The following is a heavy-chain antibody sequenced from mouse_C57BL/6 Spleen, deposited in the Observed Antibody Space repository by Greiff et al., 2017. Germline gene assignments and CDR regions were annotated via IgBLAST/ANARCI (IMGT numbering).Heavy chain of an antibody. J-gene: IGHJ1*03. CDR1: GFSLTSYG. CDR2: IWSGGST. CDR3: AKNRAVDWYFDV. D-gene: IGHD3-3*01. Sequence: QVQLKESGPGLVQPSQSLSITCTVSGFSLTSYGVHWVRQPPGKGLEWLGVIWSGGSTDYNAAFISRLSISKDNSKSQVFFKMNSLQADDTAIYYCAKNRAVDWYFDVWGTGTTVTVSS. V-gene: IGHV2-4*01.